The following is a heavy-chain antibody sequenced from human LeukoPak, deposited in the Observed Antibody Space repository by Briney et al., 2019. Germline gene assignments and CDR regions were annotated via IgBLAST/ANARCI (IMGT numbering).Heavy chain of an antibody. CDR3: AKGSLVYYYYYMDV. CDR2: IRYDGSNK. V-gene: IGHV3-30*02. CDR1: GFTFSSYG. J-gene: IGHJ6*03. Sequence: GGSLRLSCAASGFTFSSYGMHWVRQAPGKGLEWVAFIRYDGSNKYYADSVKGRFTISRDNSKNTLYLQMNSLRAEDTAVYYCAKGSLVYYYYYMDVWGKGTTVTISS.